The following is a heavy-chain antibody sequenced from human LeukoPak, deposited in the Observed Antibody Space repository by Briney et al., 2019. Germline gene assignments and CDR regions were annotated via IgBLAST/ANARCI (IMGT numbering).Heavy chain of an antibody. D-gene: IGHD4/OR15-4a*01. J-gene: IGHJ4*02. CDR3: ARDAGATAY. V-gene: IGHV4-59*01. Sequence: SETLSLTCTVSGVSISTAYWTWARQSPGKGLEWIGYIHYSGSTTYHPSLESRVTISLDTSKNQIFLKLTSVTSADTAVYYCARDAGATAYWGQGALVTVSS. CDR1: GVSISTAY. CDR2: IHYSGST.